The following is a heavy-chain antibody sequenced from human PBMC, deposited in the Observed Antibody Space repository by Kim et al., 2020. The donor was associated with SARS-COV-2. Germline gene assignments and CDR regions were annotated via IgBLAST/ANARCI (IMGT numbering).Heavy chain of an antibody. V-gene: IGHV4-38-2*02. Sequence: SETLSLTCTVSGYSISSGYYWGWIRQPPGKGLEWIGSIYHSGSTYYNPSLKSRVTISVDTSKNQFSLKLSSVTAADTAVYYCARDSPGGLTDHHYYGSGSTGYWGQGTLVTVSS. CDR1: GYSISSGYY. CDR3: ARDSPGGLTDHHYYGSGSTGY. CDR2: IYHSGST. D-gene: IGHD3-10*01. J-gene: IGHJ4*02.